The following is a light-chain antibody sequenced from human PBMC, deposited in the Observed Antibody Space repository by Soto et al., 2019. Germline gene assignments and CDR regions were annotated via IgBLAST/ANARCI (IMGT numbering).Light chain of an antibody. CDR3: QQYYRSSS. V-gene: IGKV1-5*03. J-gene: IGKJ2*01. CDR2: KAT. Sequence: DIQMTQSPSTLPASVGDRVTITCRASQSVHSWLAWYQQKAGEAPKLLSYKATTLQSGVPSRFSGSGSGTEFSLTISRLQPDDFATYFCQQYYRSSSFGQGTRLEI. CDR1: QSVHSW.